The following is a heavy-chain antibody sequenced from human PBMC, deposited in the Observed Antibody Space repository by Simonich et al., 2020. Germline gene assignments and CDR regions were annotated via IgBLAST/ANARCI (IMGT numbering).Heavy chain of an antibody. Sequence: QVQLVQSGAEGKKPGASVKVSCQALGYTFTGSYMHWVQQAHGQGLEWMEWLNPNRGGTNYAQKFQGRVTMTRDTSISTAYMELSRLRSDDTAVYYCARNGLVGILKAFDIWGQGTMVTVSS. CDR1: GYTFTGSY. CDR3: ARNGLVGILKAFDI. D-gene: IGHD2-21*01. V-gene: IGHV1-2*02. J-gene: IGHJ3*02. CDR2: LNPNRGGT.